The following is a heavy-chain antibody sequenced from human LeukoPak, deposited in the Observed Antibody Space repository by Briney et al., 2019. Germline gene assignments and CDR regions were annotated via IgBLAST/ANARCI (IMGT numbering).Heavy chain of an antibody. CDR3: ARVTMIVVVNWFDP. J-gene: IGHJ5*02. Sequence: SETLSLTCAVYGGSFSGYYWSWIRQPPGKGLEWIGEINHSGSTNYNPSLKSRVTISVDTSKNQFSLKLSSVTAADTAVYYCARVTMIVVVNWFDPWGQGTLVTVSS. V-gene: IGHV4-34*01. CDR1: GGSFSGYY. CDR2: INHSGST. D-gene: IGHD3-22*01.